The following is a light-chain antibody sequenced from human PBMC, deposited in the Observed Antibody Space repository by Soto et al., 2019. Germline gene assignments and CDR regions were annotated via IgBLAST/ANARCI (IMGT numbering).Light chain of an antibody. CDR3: QQYGNSFT. CDR1: QSVSGNY. V-gene: IGKV3-20*01. J-gene: IGKJ3*01. Sequence: EIGLTQSPGTLSLSPGERASLSCRASQSVSGNYLGWYQQKPGQAPRLLIYGASSRATGIPDRFSGSGSGTDFTLTISRLEPEDSEVYYCQQYGNSFTFGPGTKVDIK. CDR2: GAS.